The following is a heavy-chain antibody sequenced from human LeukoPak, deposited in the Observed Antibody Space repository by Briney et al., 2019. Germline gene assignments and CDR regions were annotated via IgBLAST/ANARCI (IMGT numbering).Heavy chain of an antibody. V-gene: IGHV3-30*04. CDR3: ARDADGYFDY. CDR1: GFTFSSYA. CDR2: ISYDGSNK. J-gene: IGHJ4*02. Sequence: GGSLRLSCAASGFTFSSYAMHWVRQAPGKGLEWVAVISYDGSNKYYADSVKGRFTISRDNSKNTLYLQMNSLRAEDTAVYYCARDADGYFDYWGRGTLVTVSS.